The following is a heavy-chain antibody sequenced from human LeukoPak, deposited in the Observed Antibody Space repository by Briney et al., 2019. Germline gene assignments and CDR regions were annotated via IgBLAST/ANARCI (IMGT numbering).Heavy chain of an antibody. CDR2: IYYSGST. V-gene: IGHV4-31*03. D-gene: IGHD3-10*01. Sequence: SETLSLTCTVSGGSISSGGYYWSWIRQHPGKGLEWIGYIYYSGSTYYNPSLNSRVTISVDTSKNQFSLKLSSVTAADTAVYYCARDQVHLPGIDPWGQGTLVTVSS. CDR3: ARDQVHLPGIDP. CDR1: GGSISSGGYY. J-gene: IGHJ5*02.